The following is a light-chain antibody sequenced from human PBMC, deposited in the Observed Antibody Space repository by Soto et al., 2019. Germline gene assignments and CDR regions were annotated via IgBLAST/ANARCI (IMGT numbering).Light chain of an antibody. J-gene: IGLJ3*02. CDR3: GTWDSSRSAVV. V-gene: IGLV1-51*01. CDR1: SSNIGHNY. CDR2: YNN. Sequence: QSVLTQPPSVSAAPGQKVTISCSGSSSNIGHNYVSWYQQLPGTAPKLLIYYNNKRPSGIPDRFSGSKSGTSATLGITGLQNGDEADYYCGTWDSSRSAVVFGGGTKVTVL.